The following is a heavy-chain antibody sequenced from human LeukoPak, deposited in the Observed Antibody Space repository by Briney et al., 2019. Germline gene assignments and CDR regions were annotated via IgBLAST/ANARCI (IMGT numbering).Heavy chain of an antibody. J-gene: IGHJ6*04. CDR2: ISGSGATT. D-gene: IGHD6-6*01. CDR1: AFTFSSYA. V-gene: IGHV3-23*01. Sequence: LTGGSLRLSCAASAFTFSSYAMSWVRQAPGKGLEWVSDISGSGATTHYADSVNGRFTISRDNSKNTLYLQMNSLRAEDTAVYYCARLYSTSDVWGKGTTVTVSS. CDR3: ARLYSTSDV.